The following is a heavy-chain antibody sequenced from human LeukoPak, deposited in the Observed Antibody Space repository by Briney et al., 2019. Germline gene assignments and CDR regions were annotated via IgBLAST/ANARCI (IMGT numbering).Heavy chain of an antibody. Sequence: GGSLRLSCVASGFTFSTYWMHWVRQAPGKGLVWVSRINTDGTSTTYADSVKGRFTISRDSAKNMLYLQMNSLRAEDTAVYYCAKDRLLWFGELWARDGFDIWGQGTMVTVSS. D-gene: IGHD3-10*01. CDR3: AKDRLLWFGELWARDGFDI. CDR2: INTDGTST. J-gene: IGHJ3*02. CDR1: GFTFSTYW. V-gene: IGHV3-74*01.